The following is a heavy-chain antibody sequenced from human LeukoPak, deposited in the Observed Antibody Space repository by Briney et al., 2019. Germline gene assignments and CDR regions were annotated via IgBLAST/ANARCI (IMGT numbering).Heavy chain of an antibody. J-gene: IGHJ4*02. CDR3: ALQSMGYFDY. Sequence: GGSLGLSCAASGFTFSSYAMSWVRQAPGKELEWVSAITGSGGSTYYADSVKGRFTISRDNSKNTLYLQMNSLRAEDTAVYYCALQSMGYFDYWGQGTLVTVSS. CDR2: ITGSGGST. CDR1: GFTFSSYA. D-gene: IGHD2/OR15-2a*01. V-gene: IGHV3-23*01.